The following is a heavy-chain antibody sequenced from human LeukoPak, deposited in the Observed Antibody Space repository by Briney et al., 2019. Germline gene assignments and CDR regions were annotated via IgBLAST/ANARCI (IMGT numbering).Heavy chain of an antibody. CDR2: ITHSGST. D-gene: IGHD3-22*01. CDR3: ARGFYDSSGRAPFDY. J-gene: IGHJ4*02. CDR1: GGSMSSYY. V-gene: IGHV4-34*01. Sequence: SETLSLTCSVSGGSMSSYYWSWIRQTPGKGLEWIGEITHSGSTNYNPSLKSRVTISVETSKNQVSLKLSSVTAADSAVYYCARGFYDSSGRAPFDYWGQGSLVTVSS.